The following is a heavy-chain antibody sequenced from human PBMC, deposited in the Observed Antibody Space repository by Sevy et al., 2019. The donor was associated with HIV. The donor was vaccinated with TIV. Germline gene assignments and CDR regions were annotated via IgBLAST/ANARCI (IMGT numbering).Heavy chain of an antibody. CDR2: ISGSGGST. J-gene: IGHJ3*02. CDR1: GFTFSSYA. Sequence: GGSLRLSCAASGFTFSSYAMSWVRQAPGKGLEWVSAISGSGGSTYYADSVKGRFTISRDNSKNTLYLQMNSLRAEDTAVYYCAKEYYYDSSGSVGAFDIWGQGRMVTVSS. V-gene: IGHV3-23*01. CDR3: AKEYYYDSSGSVGAFDI. D-gene: IGHD3-22*01.